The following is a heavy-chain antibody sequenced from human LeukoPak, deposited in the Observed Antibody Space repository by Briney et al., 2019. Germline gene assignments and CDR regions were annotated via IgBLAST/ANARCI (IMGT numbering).Heavy chain of an antibody. CDR1: GFTSSAFC. CDR3: ATFDGVVPGGLLL. CDR2: IKKDGSEK. Sequence: PGGSLRLSCVASGFTSSAFCMSWVRRPPGKGLEWVANIKKDGSEKEYVDSVKGRFTIFRDNAKNSVYLQMNSLRAEDTAAYYCATFDGVVPGGLLLWGKGTTVIVSS. J-gene: IGHJ6*04. D-gene: IGHD2-8*02. V-gene: IGHV3-7*01.